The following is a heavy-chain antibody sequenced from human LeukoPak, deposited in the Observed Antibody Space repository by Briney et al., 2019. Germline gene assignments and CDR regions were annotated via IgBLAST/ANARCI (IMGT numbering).Heavy chain of an antibody. J-gene: IGHJ4*02. CDR3: AKEYKQQLTHFDY. D-gene: IGHD6-13*01. V-gene: IGHV3-23*01. CDR1: GLTFSNYA. CDR2: ISDSGGST. Sequence: GGSLRLSCAASGLTFSNYAMSWVRQAPGKGLEWVSGISDSGGSTYYADSVKGRFTISRDNSKNTLYLQMNSLRAEDTAVYYCAKEYKQQLTHFDYWGQGTLVTVSS.